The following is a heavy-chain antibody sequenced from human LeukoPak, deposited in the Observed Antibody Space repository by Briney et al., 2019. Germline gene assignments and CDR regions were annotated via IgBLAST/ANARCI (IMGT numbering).Heavy chain of an antibody. Sequence: GGSLRPSCAASGFTFSSYGMHWVRQAPGKGLEWVAVISYDGSNKYYADSVKGRFTISRDNSKNTLYLQMNSLRAEDTAVYYCAKPGTVTTFYFDYWGQGTLVAVSS. D-gene: IGHD4-17*01. CDR3: AKPGTVTTFYFDY. V-gene: IGHV3-30*18. J-gene: IGHJ4*02. CDR1: GFTFSSYG. CDR2: ISYDGSNK.